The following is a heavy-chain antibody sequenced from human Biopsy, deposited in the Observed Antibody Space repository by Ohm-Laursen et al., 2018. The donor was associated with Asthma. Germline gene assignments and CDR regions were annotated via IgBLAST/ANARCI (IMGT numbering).Heavy chain of an antibody. Sequence: SSVKVSCKASGGTLRTYASNWVRQAPGQGLEWMGGIIPMYGVPKVAQKFQGRVTITADESTSTAYMEMSSLRSEDTAVYYCARVDAIMISGDFYFYSGFDLWGQGTTVRVSS. CDR2: IIPMYGVP. D-gene: IGHD3-16*01. CDR3: ARVDAIMISGDFYFYSGFDL. J-gene: IGHJ6*02. V-gene: IGHV1-69*01. CDR1: GGTLRTYA.